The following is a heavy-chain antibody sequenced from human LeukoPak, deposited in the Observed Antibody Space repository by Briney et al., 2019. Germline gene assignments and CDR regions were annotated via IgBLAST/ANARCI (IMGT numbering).Heavy chain of an antibody. CDR1: GGSFSGYY. CDR2: MNHSGST. D-gene: IGHD5-18*01. CDR3: AREKVKTAMVTSPRKYYYYMDV. Sequence: SETLSLTCAVYGGSFSGYYWSWIRLPPGKGLEWIGEMNHSGSTNYNPSLKSRVTISVDTSKNQFSLKLSSVTAADTAVYYCAREKVKTAMVTSPRKYYYYMDVWGKGTTVTVSS. J-gene: IGHJ6*03. V-gene: IGHV4-34*01.